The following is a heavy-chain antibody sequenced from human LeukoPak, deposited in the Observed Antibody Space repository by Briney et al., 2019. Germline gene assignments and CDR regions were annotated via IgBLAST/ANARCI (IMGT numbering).Heavy chain of an antibody. J-gene: IGHJ4*02. V-gene: IGHV4-59*08. D-gene: IGHD1-1*01. CDR1: GGSISSYY. Sequence: SETLSLTCTVSGGSISSYYWSWIRQPPGKGLEWIGYIYYSGSTKYNPSLKSRVTISVDTSKNQFSLKLSSVTAADTAVYYCARGVPRGDYFDYWGQGTLVTVSS. CDR2: IYYSGST. CDR3: ARGVPRGDYFDY.